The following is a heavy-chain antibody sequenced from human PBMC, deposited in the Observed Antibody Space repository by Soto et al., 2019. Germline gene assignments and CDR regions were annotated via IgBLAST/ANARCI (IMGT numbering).Heavy chain of an antibody. CDR1: GGSIISADSY. CDR3: ARGGGYDSFDF. D-gene: IGHD2-15*01. Sequence: PSETLSLTCAVSGGSIISADSYWFWIRKHPGKGLEWIGYIAYSGDTYYNPSLRSRVTISADTSENKFSLSLSSMTAADKAVYYCARGGGYDSFDFWGQGIQVTVSS. CDR2: IAYSGDT. V-gene: IGHV4-31*11. J-gene: IGHJ4*02.